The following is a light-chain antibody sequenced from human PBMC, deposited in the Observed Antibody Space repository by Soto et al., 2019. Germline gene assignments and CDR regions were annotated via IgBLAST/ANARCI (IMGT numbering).Light chain of an antibody. CDR3: QQYTSWPPWT. CDR2: GAS. V-gene: IGKV3-15*01. Sequence: EIVMTQSPATLSVSPGERATLSCRASQSVSSNLAWYQQKPGQAPRLLIYGASTRATGIPARFSGSGSGTEFTLTISSLQSEDFAVYYCQQYTSWPPWTFGQGTNVEIK. J-gene: IGKJ1*01. CDR1: QSVSSN.